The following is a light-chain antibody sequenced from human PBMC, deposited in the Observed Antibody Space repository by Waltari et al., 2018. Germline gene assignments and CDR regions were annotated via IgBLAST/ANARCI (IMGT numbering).Light chain of an antibody. Sequence: DIVMTQSPDSLAVSLGERPTVNSKPSQSVLYSSKNKNYLAWYQQKPGQPPELLIHSASSRESGVPDRFSGSGSGTDFTLTISSLQAEDVAVYYCQQYYSTPLTFGGGTKVEIK. CDR2: SAS. J-gene: IGKJ4*01. V-gene: IGKV4-1*01. CDR3: QQYYSTPLT. CDR1: QSVLYSSKNKNY.